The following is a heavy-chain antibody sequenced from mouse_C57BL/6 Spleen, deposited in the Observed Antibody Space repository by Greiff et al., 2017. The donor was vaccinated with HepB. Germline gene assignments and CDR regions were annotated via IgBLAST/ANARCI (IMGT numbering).Heavy chain of an antibody. D-gene: IGHD1-1*01. CDR1: GYTFTSYW. J-gene: IGHJ4*01. Sequence: QVQLQQPGAELVKPGASVKLSCKASGYTFTSYWMHWVKQRPGRGLEWIGRIDPNSGGTKYNEKFKSKATLTVDKPSSTAYMQLSSLTSEDSAVYYCARQGEYFYGSSYPYAMDYWGQGTSVTVSS. V-gene: IGHV1-72*01. CDR3: ARQGEYFYGSSYPYAMDY. CDR2: IDPNSGGT.